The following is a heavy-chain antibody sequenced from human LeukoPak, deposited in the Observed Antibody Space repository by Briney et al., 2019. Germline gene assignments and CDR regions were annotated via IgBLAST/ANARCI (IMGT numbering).Heavy chain of an antibody. CDR3: ARDLMVGIAAAGTDY. D-gene: IGHD6-13*01. V-gene: IGHV3-30*04. CDR1: GFTFSSYA. Sequence: GGSLRLSCAASGFTFSSYAMHWVRQAPGKGLEWVAVISYDGSSKYYADSVKGRFTISRDNSKNTLYLQMNSLRAEDTAVYYCARDLMVGIAAAGTDYWGQGTLVTVSS. J-gene: IGHJ4*02. CDR2: ISYDGSSK.